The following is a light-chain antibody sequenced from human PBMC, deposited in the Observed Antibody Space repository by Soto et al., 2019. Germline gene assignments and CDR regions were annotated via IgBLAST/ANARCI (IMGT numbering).Light chain of an antibody. J-gene: IGKJ2*01. CDR1: QSVSSK. CDR2: GAS. Sequence: EIVMTQSPVTLSVSPGERATLSCRASQSVSSKLAWYQQKPGQAPRLLIYGASTRATGIPASFSGSGSGTEFTLSISSLQSEDFAVYYCQQYNNWPQTFGQGTKLEIK. V-gene: IGKV3-15*01. CDR3: QQYNNWPQT.